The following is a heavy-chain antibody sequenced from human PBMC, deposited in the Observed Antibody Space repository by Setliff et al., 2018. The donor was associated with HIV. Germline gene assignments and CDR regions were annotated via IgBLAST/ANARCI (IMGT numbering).Heavy chain of an antibody. CDR3: ARGGNSYDSSGYYP. CDR1: GGSITSGGYY. V-gene: IGHV4-31*03. J-gene: IGHJ5*02. D-gene: IGHD3-22*01. CDR2: IDYSGST. Sequence: PSETLSLTCTVSGGSITSGGYYWSWIRHHPGKGLEWIGYIDYSGSTDYSPSLKSRVTISGVMPKNQFSLKLSSVTAADTAVYYCARGGNSYDSSGYYPWGQGTLVTVSS.